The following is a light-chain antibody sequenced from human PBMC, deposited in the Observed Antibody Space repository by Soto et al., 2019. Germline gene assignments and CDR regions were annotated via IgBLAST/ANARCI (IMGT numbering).Light chain of an antibody. CDR3: QQYGSSPRT. CDR1: QSVSSSS. J-gene: IGKJ1*01. V-gene: IGKV3-20*01. Sequence: IVLTQSPGTLSLSPGERATLSCRASQSVSSSSLAWYQQKPGQAPRLLIYGASSRATGIPDRFSGSGSGTDFTLTISRLAPEDFAVYYCQQYGSSPRTFGQGTKVEIK. CDR2: GAS.